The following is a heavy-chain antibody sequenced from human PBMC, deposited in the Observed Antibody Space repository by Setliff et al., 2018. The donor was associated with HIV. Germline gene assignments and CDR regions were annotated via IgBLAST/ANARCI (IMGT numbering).Heavy chain of an antibody. CDR1: GGSISSSNW. CDR2: IYHSGST. J-gene: IGHJ4*02. Sequence: SETLSLTCAVSGGSISSSNWWSWVRQPPGKGLEWIGEIYHSGSTNYTPSLKSRVTISVDTSKNRFSLRVTSLTAADTAVYYCATNRVGNYPLDYWGRGTLVTVSS. V-gene: IGHV4-4*02. D-gene: IGHD1-7*01. CDR3: ATNRVGNYPLDY.